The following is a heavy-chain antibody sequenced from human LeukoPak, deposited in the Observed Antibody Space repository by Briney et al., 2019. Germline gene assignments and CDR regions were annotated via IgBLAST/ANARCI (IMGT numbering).Heavy chain of an antibody. CDR3: AKDGISGWPRGYFDY. J-gene: IGHJ4*02. Sequence: GGSLRLSCAASGFTFRSYGMSWVRKAPGKGLEGVAVISYDGSNEYYADSVKGRFTIPRDNYKNTLYLQMNSLRAEDTAVYNCAKDGISGWPRGYFDYWGQGTLVTVSS. CDR2: ISYDGSNE. V-gene: IGHV3-30*18. CDR1: GFTFRSYG. D-gene: IGHD6-19*01.